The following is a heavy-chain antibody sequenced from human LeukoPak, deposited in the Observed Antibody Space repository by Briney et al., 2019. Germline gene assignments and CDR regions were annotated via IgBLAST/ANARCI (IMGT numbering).Heavy chain of an antibody. CDR3: TTFTLGYCSSTSCYGPFDI. CDR2: IKIKTDGGTT. CDR1: GLTFSNAW. V-gene: IGHV3-15*01. J-gene: IGHJ3*02. D-gene: IGHD2-2*01. Sequence: PGGSLRLSCAASGLTFSNAWMSWVRQAPGKGLEWVGRIKIKTDGGTTDYAAPVKGRFTISRDDSKNTLYLQMNSLKAEDTAVYYCTTFTLGYCSSTSCYGPFDIWGQGTMVTVSS.